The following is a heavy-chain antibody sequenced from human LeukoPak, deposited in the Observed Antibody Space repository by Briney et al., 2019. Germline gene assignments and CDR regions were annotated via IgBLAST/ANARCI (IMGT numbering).Heavy chain of an antibody. V-gene: IGHV3-30*02. CDR1: GFTFSSYG. D-gene: IGHD3-10*01. CDR2: IRYDGSNQ. CDR3: ARANMVRGVGSFFDRNWFDP. Sequence: PGGSLRLSCAASGFTFSSYGMHWVRQAPGKGLEWVAFIRYDGSNQYYTNSVKGRFTISRDISKNTLFLQMNTLRAEDTAVYYCARANMVRGVGSFFDRNWFDPWGQGTLVTVSS. J-gene: IGHJ5*02.